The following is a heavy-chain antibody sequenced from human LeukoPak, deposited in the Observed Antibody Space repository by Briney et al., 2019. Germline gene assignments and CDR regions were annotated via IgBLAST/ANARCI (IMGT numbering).Heavy chain of an antibody. CDR2: INHTGNT. Sequence: PSETLSLTCAVYGGSFSGYYWSWIRQPPGKGLEWIGEINHTGNTNYNPSLKSRVTISVDTSKSQFSLKLSSVTAADTAIYYCARGPFEGYQKWLAYRGHGTRVTVSS. CDR1: GGSFSGYY. CDR3: ARGPFEGYQKWLAY. J-gene: IGHJ4*01. D-gene: IGHD6-19*01. V-gene: IGHV4-34*01.